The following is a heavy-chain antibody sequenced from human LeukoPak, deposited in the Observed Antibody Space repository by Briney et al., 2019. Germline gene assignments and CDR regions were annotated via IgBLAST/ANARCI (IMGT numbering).Heavy chain of an antibody. D-gene: IGHD6-19*01. CDR3: ARHIHGSNSGWRFDC. J-gene: IGHJ4*02. CDR1: GGSISSYY. Sequence: SETLSLTCSVSGGSISSYYWSWIRQPPGKGLEWIGYIYYSGSTNYNPSLKSRVTISVDTSKNQLSLKLSSVTAADTAVYYCARHIHGSNSGWRFDCWGQGTLVTVSS. V-gene: IGHV4-59*08. CDR2: IYYSGST.